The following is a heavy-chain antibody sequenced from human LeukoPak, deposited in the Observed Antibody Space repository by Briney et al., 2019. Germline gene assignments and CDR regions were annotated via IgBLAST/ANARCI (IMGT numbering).Heavy chain of an antibody. D-gene: IGHD2-15*01. CDR1: GYTFTGCY. V-gene: IGHV1-2*02. J-gene: IGHJ4*02. CDR2: INPNSGGT. Sequence: ASVKVSCKASGYTFTGCYMHWVRQAPGQGLEWMGWINPNSGGTNYAQKFQGRVTISVDTSKNQFSLKLSSVTAADTAVYFCARHFSGASPALVWGQGTLVTVSS. CDR3: ARHFSGASPALV.